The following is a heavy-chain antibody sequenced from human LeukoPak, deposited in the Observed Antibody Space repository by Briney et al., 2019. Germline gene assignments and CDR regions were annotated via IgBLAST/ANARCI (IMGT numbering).Heavy chain of an antibody. J-gene: IGHJ4*02. CDR2: ISYSGFT. CDR3: AGHHPRNTVDF. D-gene: IGHD2/OR15-2a*01. Sequence: PSETLSLTCTVSGGSISSYQWSWIRQPPGKGLEWIGYISYSGFTNYNPSLKSRVTISLDTSKNQFSLKLTSVTAADTAVYYCAGHHPRNTVDFWGQGTLVTVTS. CDR1: GGSISSYQ. V-gene: IGHV4-59*08.